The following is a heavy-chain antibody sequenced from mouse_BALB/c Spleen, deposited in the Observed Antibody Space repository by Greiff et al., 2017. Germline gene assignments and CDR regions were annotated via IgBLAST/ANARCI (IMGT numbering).Heavy chain of an antibody. V-gene: IGHV1-67*01. Sequence: VQLVESGPELVRPGVSVKISCKGSGYTITDYAMHWVKQSHAKNLEWIGVISTYYGNTNYNQKFKGKATMTVDKSSSTAYMDLSSLTSEDSAIYYCKRSGNPWFAYWGQGTLVTVSA. D-gene: IGHD2-1*01. J-gene: IGHJ3*01. CDR2: ISTYYGNT. CDR3: KRSGNPWFAY. CDR1: GYTITDYA.